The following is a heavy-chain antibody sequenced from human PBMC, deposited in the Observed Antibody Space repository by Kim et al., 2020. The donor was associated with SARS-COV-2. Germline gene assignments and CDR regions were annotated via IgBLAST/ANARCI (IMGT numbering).Heavy chain of an antibody. CDR3: AKRNSDSGTYYSFDY. D-gene: IGHD3-10*01. J-gene: IGHJ4*02. Sequence: DNGKARFTISRDNDKNTPYLQLHSLRTEETAVYYCAKRNSDSGTYYSFDYWGQGTLVTVSS. V-gene: IGHV3-23*01.